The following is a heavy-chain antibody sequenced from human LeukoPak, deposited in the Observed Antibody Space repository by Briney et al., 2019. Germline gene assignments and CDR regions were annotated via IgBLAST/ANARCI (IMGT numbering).Heavy chain of an antibody. V-gene: IGHV3-23*01. CDR1: GGSISIYY. J-gene: IGHJ4*02. D-gene: IGHD4-17*01. CDR3: AKDGLRSVTTNY. Sequence: ETLSLTCTVSGGSISIYYWSWVRQAPGKGLEWVSAISGSGGSTYYADSVKGWFTISRDNSKNTLYLQMNSLRAEDTAVYYCAKDGLRSVTTNYWGQGTLVTVSS. CDR2: ISGSGGST.